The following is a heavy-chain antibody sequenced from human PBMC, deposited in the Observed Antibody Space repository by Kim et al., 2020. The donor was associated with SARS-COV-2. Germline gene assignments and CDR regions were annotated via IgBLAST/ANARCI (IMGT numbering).Heavy chain of an antibody. V-gene: IGHV3-73*01. Sequence: GGSLRLSCAASEFTFSDSAMHWVRQASGKGLEWVCRIRSKSNSYATAYAASVKGRFTISRDDSKNTAYLQMNSLKTEDTGDYYCTRVPGTTSAFWDAVDIWGPGTMVPVSS. CDR3: TRVPGTTSAFWDAVDI. D-gene: IGHD1-1*01. CDR2: IRSKSNSYAT. J-gene: IGHJ3*02. CDR1: EFTFSDSA.